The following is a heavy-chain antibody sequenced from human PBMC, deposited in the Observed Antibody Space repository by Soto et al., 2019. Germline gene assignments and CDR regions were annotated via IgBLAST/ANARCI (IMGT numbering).Heavy chain of an antibody. D-gene: IGHD2-15*01. CDR1: GGSFSGYY. CDR3: ARDLVDGGTFDY. J-gene: IGHJ4*02. V-gene: IGHV4-34*01. Sequence: SETLSLTCAVYGGSFSGYYWSWIRQPPGKGLEWIGEINHSGSTNYNPSLKSRVTISVDTSKNQFSLKLSSVTAADTAVYYCARDLVDGGTFDYWGQGTLVTVSS. CDR2: INHSGST.